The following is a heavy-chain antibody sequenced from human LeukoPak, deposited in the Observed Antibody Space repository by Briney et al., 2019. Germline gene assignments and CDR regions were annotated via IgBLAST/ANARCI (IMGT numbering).Heavy chain of an antibody. V-gene: IGHV3-72*01. CDR1: GFTFSDHY. CDR2: TRNKANSYTT. CDR3: ARGPPYGGIDY. D-gene: IGHD4-23*01. Sequence: GRSLRLSCAASGFTFSDHYMDWVRQAPGKGLEWVGRTRNKANSYTTEYAASVKGRFTISRDDSKNSLYLQMNSLKAEDTAVYYCARGPPYGGIDYWGQGTLVTVSS. J-gene: IGHJ4*02.